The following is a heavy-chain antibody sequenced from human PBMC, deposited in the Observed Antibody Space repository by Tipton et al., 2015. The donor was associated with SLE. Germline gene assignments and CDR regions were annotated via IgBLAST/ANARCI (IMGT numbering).Heavy chain of an antibody. CDR3: AREALRDYDSSGYPDAFDI. V-gene: IGHV4-59*01. Sequence: TLSLTCAVYGGSFSGYYWSWIRQPPGKGLEWIGYIYYSGSTNYNPSLKSRVTISVDTSKNQFSLKLSSVTAADTAVYYCAREALRDYDSSGYPDAFDIWGQGTMVTVSS. CDR2: IYYSGST. D-gene: IGHD3-22*01. J-gene: IGHJ3*02. CDR1: GGSFSGYY.